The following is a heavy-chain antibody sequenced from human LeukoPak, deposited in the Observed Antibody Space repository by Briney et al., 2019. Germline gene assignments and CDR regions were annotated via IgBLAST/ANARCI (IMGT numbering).Heavy chain of an antibody. D-gene: IGHD5-12*01. V-gene: IGHV3-33*01. CDR2: IWFDGSNI. Sequence: PGGSLRLSCAASGFTFSASGMHWVRQAPGKGLEWVAIIWFDGSNIYYADSVKGRFTISRDNSKDTLYLQMNRLRGDDAAVYYCARGGHSGYDHPLGVWGQGTTVTVS. CDR1: GFTFSASG. CDR3: ARGGHSGYDHPLGV. J-gene: IGHJ6*02.